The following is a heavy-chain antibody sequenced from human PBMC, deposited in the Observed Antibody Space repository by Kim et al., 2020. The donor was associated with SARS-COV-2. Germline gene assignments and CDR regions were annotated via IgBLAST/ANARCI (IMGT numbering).Heavy chain of an antibody. Sequence: GGSLRLSCAASGFTFSAYAVGRVRQAPGKGLEWVSSISGSDGTTYYADSVKGRFIISRDNSKNTLHLQMNSLRAEDTAIYYCARHFGSSGSEFHHWGQGTLVTVSS. CDR1: GFTFSAYA. D-gene: IGHD3-22*01. CDR3: ARHFGSSGSEFHH. CDR2: ISGSDGTT. V-gene: IGHV3-23*01. J-gene: IGHJ1*01.